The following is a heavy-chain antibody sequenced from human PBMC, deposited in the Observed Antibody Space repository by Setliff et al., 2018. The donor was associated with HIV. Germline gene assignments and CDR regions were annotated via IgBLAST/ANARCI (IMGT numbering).Heavy chain of an antibody. CDR3: ARSIRGLDV. CDR1: GGSISSGSYY. Sequence: SETLSLTCTVSGGSISSGSYYWSWIRQPAGKGLEWIGRIYTSGSTNYNPSLKSRVTISVDTSKNQFSLKLSSVTAADTAVYYCARSIRGLDVWGQGATVTVSS. CDR2: IYTSGST. V-gene: IGHV4-61*02. J-gene: IGHJ6*02. D-gene: IGHD3-3*02.